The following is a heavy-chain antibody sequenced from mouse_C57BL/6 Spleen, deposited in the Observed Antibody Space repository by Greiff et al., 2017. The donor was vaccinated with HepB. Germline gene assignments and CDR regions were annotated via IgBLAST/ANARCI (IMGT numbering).Heavy chain of an antibody. J-gene: IGHJ4*01. Sequence: VQLQQPGAELVMPGASVKLSCKASGYTFTSYWMHWVKQRPGQGLEWIGEIDPSDCYTNYNQKFKGKSTLTVDKSSSTAYMQLSSLTSEDSAVYYCARSNWDGAYAMDYWGQGTSVTVSS. CDR2: IDPSDCYT. CDR3: ARSNWDGAYAMDY. V-gene: IGHV1-69*01. D-gene: IGHD4-1*01. CDR1: GYTFTSYW.